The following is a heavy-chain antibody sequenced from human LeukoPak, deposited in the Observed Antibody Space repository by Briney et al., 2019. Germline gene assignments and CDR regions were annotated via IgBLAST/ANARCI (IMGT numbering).Heavy chain of an antibody. CDR2: IYTRGST. J-gene: IGHJ4*02. V-gene: IGHV4-61*02. D-gene: IGHD3-10*01. Sequence: SETLSPTCTVSGGSISSGGYYWSWLRQPAGKGLEWIGRIYTRGSTNYNPSLKSRVTISVDTSKNQFSLKLSSVTAADTAVYYCARHVPITMVRGGFDYWGQGTLVTVSS. CDR1: GGSISSGGYY. CDR3: ARHVPITMVRGGFDY.